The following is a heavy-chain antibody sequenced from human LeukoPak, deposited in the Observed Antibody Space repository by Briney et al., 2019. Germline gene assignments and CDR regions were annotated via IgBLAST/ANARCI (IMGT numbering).Heavy chain of an antibody. J-gene: IGHJ4*02. CDR2: IRSKAYGGTT. V-gene: IGHV3-49*04. CDR1: GFTFGDYA. D-gene: IGHD6-19*01. CDR3: TRDSRGQWLAY. Sequence: GGSLRLSCTASGFTFGDYAMSWVRQAPGKGLEWVGFIRSKAYGGTTEYAASVKGRFTISRDDSKSIAYLQMNSLKTEDTAVYYCTRDSRGQWLAYWGQGTLVTVSS.